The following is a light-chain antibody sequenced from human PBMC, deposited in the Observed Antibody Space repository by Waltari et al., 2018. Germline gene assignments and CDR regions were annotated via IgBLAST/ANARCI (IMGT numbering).Light chain of an antibody. CDR3: MQATHWPYT. V-gene: IGKV2-30*01. CDR2: ETS. J-gene: IGKJ2*01. CDR1: QSLVSSDGNTY. Sequence: DVVVTQSPLSLPVTLVQPASISCRSSQSLVSSDGNTYLNWFHLRPGQSPRRLIYETSKRDSGVPDRFSGSGSGAGFTLKISRVEAEDVGIYYCMQATHWPYTFGQGTKLEIK.